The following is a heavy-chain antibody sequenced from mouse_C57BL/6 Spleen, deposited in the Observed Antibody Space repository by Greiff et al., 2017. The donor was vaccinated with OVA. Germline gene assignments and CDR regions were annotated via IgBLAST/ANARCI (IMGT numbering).Heavy chain of an antibody. D-gene: IGHD1-1*02. J-gene: IGHJ4*01. CDR3: ARGGYYEMDY. Sequence: VQLQQSGAELVRPGASVKLSCKASGYTFTDYYINWVKQRPGQGLEWIARIYPGSGNTYYNEKFKGKATLTAEKSSSTAYMQLSSLTSEDSAVYFCARGGYYEMDYWGQGTSVTVSS. V-gene: IGHV1-76*01. CDR2: IYPGSGNT. CDR1: GYTFTDYY.